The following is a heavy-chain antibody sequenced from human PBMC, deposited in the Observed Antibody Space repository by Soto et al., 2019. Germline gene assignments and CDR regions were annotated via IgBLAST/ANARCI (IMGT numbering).Heavy chain of an antibody. J-gene: IGHJ4*02. CDR3: VRDSHGDY. Sequence: EVQLVESGGGLVQPGGSLILSCAGSGFTFSNYWMHWVRQAPGKGLEWVSRIDHDGPTDYADSVRGRFTISSDNAENTLYLQMNSLTPEDTAVYYCVRDSHGDYWGQGTLVTVSS. CDR1: GFTFSNYW. V-gene: IGHV3-74*01. CDR2: IDHDGPT.